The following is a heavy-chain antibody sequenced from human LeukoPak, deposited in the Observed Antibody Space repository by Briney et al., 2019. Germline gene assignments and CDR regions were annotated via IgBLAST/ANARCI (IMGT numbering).Heavy chain of an antibody. CDR2: IVVGSGNT. V-gene: IGHV1-58*01. J-gene: IGHJ4*02. CDR3: AAEGRVPDSSSGY. CDR1: GFTFTSPA. D-gene: IGHD6-6*01. Sequence: SVKVSCKASGFTFTSPAVQWVRQARGQRLEWIGWIVVGSGNTNYAQKFQERVTITRDMSTSTAYMELSSLRSEDTAVYYCAAEGRVPDSSSGYWGQGTLVTVSS.